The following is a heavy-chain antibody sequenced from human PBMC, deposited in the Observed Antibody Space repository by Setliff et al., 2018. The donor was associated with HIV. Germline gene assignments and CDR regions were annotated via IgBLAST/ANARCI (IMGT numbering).Heavy chain of an antibody. CDR1: GYTFTSYD. J-gene: IGHJ4*02. Sequence: GASVKVSCKASGYTFTSYDINWVRQATGQGLEWMGWMNPNSGNTGYAQKFQGRVTMTEDTSTDTAYMELSSLRSEDTAVYYCATLGEYSSSWYWSYWGQGTLVTVSS. CDR3: ATLGEYSSSWYWSY. CDR2: MNPNSGNT. V-gene: IGHV1-8*02. D-gene: IGHD6-13*01.